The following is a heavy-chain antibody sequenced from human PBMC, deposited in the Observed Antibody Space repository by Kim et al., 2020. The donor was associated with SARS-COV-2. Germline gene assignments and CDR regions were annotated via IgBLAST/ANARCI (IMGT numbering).Heavy chain of an antibody. J-gene: IGHJ4*02. CDR2: INPDTGGT. Sequence: ASVKVSCKASGYTFTAYYMEWVRQAPGQGLEWMGRINPDTGGTNYAQKFQGRVTMTRDTSISAAYMELSGLTSDDTAIYYCAREYCSSGTCYHDDFWGQG. CDR1: GYTFTAYY. V-gene: IGHV1-2*06. D-gene: IGHD2-15*01. CDR3: AREYCSSGTCYHDDF.